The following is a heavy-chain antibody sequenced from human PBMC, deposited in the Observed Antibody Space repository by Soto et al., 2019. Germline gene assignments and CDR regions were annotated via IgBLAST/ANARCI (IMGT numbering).Heavy chain of an antibody. V-gene: IGHV1-69*01. Sequence: QVQLVQSGAEVKKPGSSVKVSCKASGGTFGSYAISWVRQAPGQGREWMGGIIPIPGTANYAQKFQGRVTIAEDESTSTAYMELSSLRSEDTAVYYCARSQGSSTSLEIYYYYYYGMDVWGQGTTVTVSS. CDR3: ARSQGSSTSLEIYYYYYYGMDV. J-gene: IGHJ6*02. CDR1: GGTFGSYA. CDR2: IIPIPGTA. D-gene: IGHD2-2*01.